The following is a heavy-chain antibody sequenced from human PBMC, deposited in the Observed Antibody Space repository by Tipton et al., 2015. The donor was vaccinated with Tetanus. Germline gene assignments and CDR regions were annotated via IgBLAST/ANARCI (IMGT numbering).Heavy chain of an antibody. CDR2: ISHSSETT. Sequence: SLRLSCATSGFIFSTSSLNWVRQAPGRGLEWVSYISHSSETTLYADSVKGRFTISRDNAKKSLFLQMNSLRDDDTAAYYCARDRPTALLSYWGQGTLVTVSS. CDR3: ARDRPTALLSY. D-gene: IGHD2-21*02. V-gene: IGHV3-48*02. CDR1: GFIFSTSS. J-gene: IGHJ4*02.